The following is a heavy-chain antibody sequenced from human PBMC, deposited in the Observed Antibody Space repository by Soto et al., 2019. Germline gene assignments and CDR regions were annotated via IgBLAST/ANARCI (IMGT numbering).Heavy chain of an antibody. V-gene: IGHV3-30*18. Sequence: GGSLRLSCAASGFTFSSYGMHWVRQAPGKGLEWVAVISYDGSNKYYADSVKGRFTISRDNSKNTLYLQMNSLRAEDTAVYYCAKDRGIVVVPAAKSYYYYGMDVWGQGTTVTVSS. CDR3: AKDRGIVVVPAAKSYYYYGMDV. CDR2: ISYDGSNK. D-gene: IGHD2-2*01. J-gene: IGHJ6*02. CDR1: GFTFSSYG.